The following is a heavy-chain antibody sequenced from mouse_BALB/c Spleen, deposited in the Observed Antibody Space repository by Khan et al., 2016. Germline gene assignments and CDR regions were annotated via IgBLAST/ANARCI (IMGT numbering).Heavy chain of an antibody. CDR2: IDPANVNT. Sequence: VRLQQSGAELVKPGASVKLSCTASGFNIKDTYMHWVKQRPEQGLEWIGRIDPANVNTKYDPKFQGKATITADTSSNTAYLQLSSLTSEDTAVYYCTREGYDPYWGQGTTLTVSS. CDR1: GFNIKDTY. V-gene: IGHV14-3*02. J-gene: IGHJ2*01. D-gene: IGHD2-2*01. CDR3: TREGYDPY.